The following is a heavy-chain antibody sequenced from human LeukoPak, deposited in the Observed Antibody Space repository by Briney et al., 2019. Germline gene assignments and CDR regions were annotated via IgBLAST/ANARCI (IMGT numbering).Heavy chain of an antibody. J-gene: IGHJ5*02. CDR1: GYTFTSYY. CDR3: ARGAQIVVVTNWFDP. V-gene: IGHV1-46*03. D-gene: IGHD2-2*01. CDR2: INPSGGST. Sequence: ASVKVSCKASGYTFTSYYMHWVRQPPGQDLEWMGIINPSGGSTSYAQKFQGRATMTMDTSTSTVYMELTSLRSEDTDVYYCARGAQIVVVTNWFDPWGQGTLVTVSS.